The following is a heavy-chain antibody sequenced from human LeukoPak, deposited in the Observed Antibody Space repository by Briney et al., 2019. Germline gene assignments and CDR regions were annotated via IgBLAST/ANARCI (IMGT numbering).Heavy chain of an antibody. Sequence: PGGSLRLSCAASGFTFSSYSMNWVRQAPGRGLEWVANIKQDGGEKYYVDSVKGRFTISRDNAKNSLYLQMNSLRAEDTAIYYCARGDFGVVTHFDYWGQGTLVTVSS. CDR2: IKQDGGEK. J-gene: IGHJ4*02. V-gene: IGHV3-7*01. D-gene: IGHD3-3*01. CDR1: GFTFSSYS. CDR3: ARGDFGVVTHFDY.